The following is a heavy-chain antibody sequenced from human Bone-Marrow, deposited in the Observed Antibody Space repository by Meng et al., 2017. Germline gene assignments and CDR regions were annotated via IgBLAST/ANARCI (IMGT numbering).Heavy chain of an antibody. J-gene: IGHJ6*02. CDR1: GGSFSDYY. CDR2: INHSGST. Sequence: SETLSLTCVVSGGSFSDYYWSWIRQPPGKGLEWIGEINHSGSTNYNPSLESRATISVDTSQNNLSLKLSSVTAADTAVYYCARGGGYSSSWYPQYYYYYGMDVWGQGTTVTVSS. D-gene: IGHD6-13*01. V-gene: IGHV4-34*01. CDR3: ARGGGYSSSWYPQYYYYYGMDV.